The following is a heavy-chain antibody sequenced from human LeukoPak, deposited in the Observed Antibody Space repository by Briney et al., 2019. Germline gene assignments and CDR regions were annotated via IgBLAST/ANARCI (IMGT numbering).Heavy chain of an antibody. CDR3: ARTYSNSWGEDCFDY. J-gene: IGHJ4*02. V-gene: IGHV4-30-4*01. Sequence: SETLSLTCTVSGGSISSGDYYWSWIRQPPGKGLEWIGYIYYSGSTYYNPSLKSRVTISVDTSENQFSLKLSSVTAADTAVYYCARTYSNSWGEDCFDYWGQGTLVTVSS. D-gene: IGHD6-6*01. CDR1: GGSISSGDYY. CDR2: IYYSGST.